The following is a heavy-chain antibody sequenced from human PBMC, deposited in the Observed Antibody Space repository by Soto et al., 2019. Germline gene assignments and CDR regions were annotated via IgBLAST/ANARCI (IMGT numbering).Heavy chain of an antibody. D-gene: IGHD3-16*02. CDR3: ARGGLSRHYDYIWGSYRLGINWFDP. Sequence: SETLSLTCAVYGGSFSGYYWSWIRQPPGKGLEWIGEINHSGSTNYNPSLKSRVTISVDTSKNQFSLKPSSVTAADTAVYYCARGGLSRHYDYIWGSYRLGINWFDPWGQGTLVTVSS. CDR2: INHSGST. V-gene: IGHV4-34*01. J-gene: IGHJ5*02. CDR1: GGSFSGYY.